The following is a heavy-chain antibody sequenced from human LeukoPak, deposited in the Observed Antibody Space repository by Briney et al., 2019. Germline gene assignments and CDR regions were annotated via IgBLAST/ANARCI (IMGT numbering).Heavy chain of an antibody. CDR2: ISYDGSNK. J-gene: IGHJ4*02. CDR1: GFTFSSYS. Sequence: PGGSLRLSCADSGFTFSSYSMHWVRQAPGKGLEWVAVISYDGSNKYYADSVKGRFTTSRDNSKNTLYLQMNSLRAEDTAVYYCARLELWGQGTLVTVSS. D-gene: IGHD1-26*01. CDR3: ARLEL. V-gene: IGHV3-30*03.